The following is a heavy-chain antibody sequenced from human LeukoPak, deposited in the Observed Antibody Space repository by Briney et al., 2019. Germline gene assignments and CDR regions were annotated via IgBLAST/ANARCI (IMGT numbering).Heavy chain of an antibody. CDR1: GITLSNYG. V-gene: IGHV3-23*01. D-gene: IGHD3-22*01. CDR3: AKRGVVIRVILVGFHKEAYYFDS. Sequence: GGPLRLSCAVSGITLSNYGMSWVRQAPGKGLEWVAGISDSGGRTNYADSVKGRFTISRDNPKNTLFLQMNSLRAEDTAVYFCAKRGVVIRVILVGFHKEAYYFDSWGQGALVTVSS. CDR2: ISDSGGRT. J-gene: IGHJ4*02.